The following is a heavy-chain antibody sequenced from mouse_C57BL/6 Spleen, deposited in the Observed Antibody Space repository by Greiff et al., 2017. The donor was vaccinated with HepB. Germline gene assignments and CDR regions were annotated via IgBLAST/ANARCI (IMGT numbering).Heavy chain of an antibody. V-gene: IGHV1-42*01. D-gene: IGHD1-1*01. J-gene: IGHJ4*01. CDR1: GYSFTGYY. CDR3: ARGLVVGYAMDY. CDR2: INPSTGGT. Sequence: EVQLQQSGPELVKPGASVKISCKASGYSFTGYYMNWVKQSPEKSLEWIGEINPSTGGTTYNQKFKAKATLTVDKSSSTAYMQLKSLTSEDSAVYYCARGLVVGYAMDYWGQGTSVTVSS.